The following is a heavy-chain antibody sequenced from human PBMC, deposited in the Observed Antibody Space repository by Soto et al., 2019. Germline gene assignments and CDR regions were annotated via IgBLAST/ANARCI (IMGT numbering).Heavy chain of an antibody. CDR1: GFTFSNAW. D-gene: IGHD3-10*01. CDR2: IKSKTDGGTT. CDR3: AGAEYGRLDY. V-gene: IGHV3-15*07. Sequence: EVQLVESGGGLVKPGGSLRLSCAASGFTFSNAWMNWVRQAPGKGLEWVGRIKSKTDGGTTDYAAPVKGRFTISRDAAKNTLYLQMNSLKTEDTAVYYCAGAEYGRLDYWGQGTLVTVSS. J-gene: IGHJ4*02.